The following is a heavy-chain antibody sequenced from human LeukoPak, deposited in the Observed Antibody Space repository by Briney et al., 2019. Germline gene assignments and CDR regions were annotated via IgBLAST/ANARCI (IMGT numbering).Heavy chain of an antibody. CDR3: ARAGYSSGWFEDY. CDR1: GFTFSSYE. CDR2: ISYDGSNK. J-gene: IGHJ4*02. D-gene: IGHD6-19*01. Sequence: GGSLRLSCAASGFTFSSYEMNWVRQAPGKGLEWVAVISYDGSNKYYADSVKGRFTISRDNSKNTLYLQMDSLRAEDTAVYYCARAGYSSGWFEDYWGQGTLVTVSS. V-gene: IGHV3-30*04.